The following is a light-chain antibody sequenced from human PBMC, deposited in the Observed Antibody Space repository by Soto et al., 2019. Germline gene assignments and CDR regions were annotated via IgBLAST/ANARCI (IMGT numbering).Light chain of an antibody. CDR1: QSVSNN. Sequence: EIVMTQSPATLSVSPGERATLSCRASQSVSNNLAWYQQRPGQAPRLLIYGASTRATVIPARFSGSGSGTEFNLTISSLQSEDFAVYYCQQYNNWPPWTFGQGNKVEVK. CDR3: QQYNNWPPWT. V-gene: IGKV3-15*01. J-gene: IGKJ1*01. CDR2: GAS.